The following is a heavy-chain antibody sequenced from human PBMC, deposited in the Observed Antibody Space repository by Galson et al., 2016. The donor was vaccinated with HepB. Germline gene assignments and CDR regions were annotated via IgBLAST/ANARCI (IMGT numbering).Heavy chain of an antibody. CDR2: IYYSGNT. CDR1: GGSINNGGYY. CDR3: ARDRSGIGFFSTFDI. J-gene: IGHJ3*02. Sequence: TLSLTCSVSGGSINNGGYYWSWIRQPPGKGLEWIGYIYYSGNTYYNPSLKSRLTMSIDTSKSQFSLKLSSVTAADTAVYYCARDRSGIGFFSTFDIWGQGTMVTVSS. D-gene: IGHD3-3*01. V-gene: IGHV4-31*03.